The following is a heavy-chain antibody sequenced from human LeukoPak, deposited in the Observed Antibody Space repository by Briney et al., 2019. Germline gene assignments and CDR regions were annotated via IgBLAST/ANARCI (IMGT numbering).Heavy chain of an antibody. D-gene: IGHD1-26*01. Sequence: GGSLRLSCAASGFSFSDYTMHWVRQSPGKGLEWLAVISYDGTRTNYAASVKGRFTISRDNSRNTVYLEMDSLRTEDAAVYHCATNMVGATPWVYFYYMDVWGKGTAVIVSS. CDR2: ISYDGTRT. CDR1: GFSFSDYT. V-gene: IGHV3-30*03. J-gene: IGHJ6*03. CDR3: ATNMVGATPWVYFYYMDV.